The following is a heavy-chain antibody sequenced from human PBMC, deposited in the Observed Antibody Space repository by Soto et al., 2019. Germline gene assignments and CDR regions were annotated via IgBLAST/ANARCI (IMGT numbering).Heavy chain of an antibody. J-gene: IGHJ3*01. CDR3: ARGDRGGFDL. V-gene: IGHV3-74*01. D-gene: IGHD3-10*01. Sequence: EVQLVESGGGLVQPGESLRLSCAASGFTFDYYWMHWVRQAPGKGLVWVSRVHSDGTTTTYADSVKGRFTISRDNARNTVSLQMSSLRAEDTAIYYRARGDRGGFDLWGHGTVVTVSS. CDR2: VHSDGTTT. CDR1: GFTFDYYW.